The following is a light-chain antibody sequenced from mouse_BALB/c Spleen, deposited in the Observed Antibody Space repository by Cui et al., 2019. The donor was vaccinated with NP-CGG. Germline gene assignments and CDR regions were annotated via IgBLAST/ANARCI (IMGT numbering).Light chain of an antibody. CDR3: ALWYSNHWV. J-gene: IGLJ1*01. V-gene: IGLV1*01. CDR2: GTN. Sequence: QAVVTQESALTTSPGETVTLTCRSSTGAVTTSNYANWVQEKPDHLFAGLIGGTNNRVPGVPASFSGSLLGDKAALTITGAQTEDDAIYFCALWYSNHWVFGGGTKLTVL. CDR1: TGAVTTSNY.